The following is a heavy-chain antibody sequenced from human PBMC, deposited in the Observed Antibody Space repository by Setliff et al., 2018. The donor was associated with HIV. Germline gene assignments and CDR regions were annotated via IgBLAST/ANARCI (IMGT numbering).Heavy chain of an antibody. CDR3: ARVGLHGGYDYVNRAFDI. Sequence: ASVKVSCKASGYIFTIYAIHWVRQAPGRRLEWMGWINGGNGNTKYSQKFQGRVTITRDATASTAYMELTSLRSEDTAAYYCARVGLHGGYDYVNRAFDIWGQGTMVTVS. CDR2: INGGNGNT. V-gene: IGHV1-3*01. J-gene: IGHJ3*02. CDR1: GYIFTIYA. D-gene: IGHD3-16*01.